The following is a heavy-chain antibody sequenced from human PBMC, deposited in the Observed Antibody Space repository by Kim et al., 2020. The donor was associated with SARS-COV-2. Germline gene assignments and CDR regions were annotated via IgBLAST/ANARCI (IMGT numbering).Heavy chain of an antibody. CDR3: ARGYYGSGSSYKDVLDY. V-gene: IGHV6-1*01. CDR2: TYFRSKWYF. D-gene: IGHD3-10*01. Sequence: SQTLSLTRAISGDSVSSKSAAWNWIRQSPSRGLEWLGRTYFRSKWYFDYAVSVRSRISVNPDTSKNQFSLQLNSLTPEDTAMYFCARGYYGSGSSYKDVLDYWGQGTLVTVSS. CDR1: GDSVSSKSAA. J-gene: IGHJ4*02.